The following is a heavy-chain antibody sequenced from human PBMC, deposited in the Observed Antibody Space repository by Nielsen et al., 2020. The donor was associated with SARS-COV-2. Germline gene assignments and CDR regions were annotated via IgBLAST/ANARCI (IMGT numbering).Heavy chain of an antibody. J-gene: IGHJ4*02. CDR3: AGEVPGTTGTELFDY. Sequence: GSLRLSCAASGFTFSSYSMNWVRQAPGKGLEWVSSISSSSSYIYYADSVKGRFTISRDNAKNSLYLQMNSLRAEDTAVYYCAGEVPGTTGTELFDYWGQGTLVTVSS. CDR2: ISSSSSYI. V-gene: IGHV3-21*01. D-gene: IGHD1-1*01. CDR1: GFTFSSYS.